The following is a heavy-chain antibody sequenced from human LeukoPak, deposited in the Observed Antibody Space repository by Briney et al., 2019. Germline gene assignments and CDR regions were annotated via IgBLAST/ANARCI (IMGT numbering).Heavy chain of an antibody. CDR1: GGSFSGYY. D-gene: IGHD5-18*01. CDR2: INHSGST. CDR3: VRKRRYSYASTPFDY. J-gene: IGHJ4*02. V-gene: IGHV4-34*01. Sequence: SETLSLTCAVYGGSFSGYYWSWIRQPPGKGLEWIGEINHSGSTNYNPSLKSRVTISVDTSKNQFSLKLSSVTAADTAVYYCVRKRRYSYASTPFDYWGQGTLVTVSS.